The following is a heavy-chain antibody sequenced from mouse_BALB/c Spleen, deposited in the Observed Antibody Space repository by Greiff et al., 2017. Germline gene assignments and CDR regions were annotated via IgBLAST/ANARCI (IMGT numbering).Heavy chain of an antibody. CDR1: GYTFTSYV. V-gene: IGHV1-14*01. D-gene: IGHD1-1*01. J-gene: IGHJ2*01. CDR2: INPYNDGT. Sequence: QLQESGPELVKPGASVKMSCKASGYTFTSYVMHWVKQKPGQGLEWIGYINPYNDGTKYNEKFKGKATLTSDKSSSTAYMELSSLTSEDSAVYYCARLTTVVAYYFDYWGQGTTLTVSS. CDR3: ARLTTVVAYYFDY.